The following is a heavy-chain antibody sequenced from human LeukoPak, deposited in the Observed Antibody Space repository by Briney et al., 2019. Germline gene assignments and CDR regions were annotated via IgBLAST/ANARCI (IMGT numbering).Heavy chain of an antibody. CDR2: ISYDGTNK. CDR3: AKDRDSDYGDGGFDP. D-gene: IGHD4-17*01. V-gene: IGHV3-30*18. J-gene: IGHJ5*02. Sequence: GRSLRLSCAASGFTFSTYGLHRVRQAPGKGLEWVAVISYDGTNKYYADSVKGRFTISRDNSKNTLYLQMNSLRAEDTAVYYCAKDRDSDYGDGGFDPWGQGTLVTVSS. CDR1: GFTFSTYG.